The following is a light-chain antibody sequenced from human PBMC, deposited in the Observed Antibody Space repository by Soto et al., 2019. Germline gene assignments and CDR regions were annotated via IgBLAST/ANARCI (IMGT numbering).Light chain of an antibody. CDR2: TAS. CDR1: QSISNY. V-gene: IGKV1-39*01. CDR3: QQSYNTPRT. J-gene: IGKJ3*01. Sequence: DIQMTQSPSSLSASVGDRVTITCRARQSISNYLNWYLQKPGEAPKLLIYTASNLQSGVPSRFSGSGSGTDFTLTISGLEPEVFATYCCQQSYNTPRTFGPGTKVDIK.